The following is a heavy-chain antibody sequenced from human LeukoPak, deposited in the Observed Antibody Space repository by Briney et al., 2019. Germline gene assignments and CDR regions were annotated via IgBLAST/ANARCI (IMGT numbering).Heavy chain of an antibody. D-gene: IGHD3-3*01. CDR1: GFTFSSYA. CDR2: ISYDGSNK. J-gene: IGHJ4*02. CDR3: ATGRGRFLEWLVDY. Sequence: GGSLRLSCAASGFTFSSYAMHWVRQAPGKGLEWVAVISYDGSNKYYADSVKGRFTISRDNSKNTLYLQTNSLRAEDTAVYYCATGRGRFLEWLVDYWGQGTLVTVSS. V-gene: IGHV3-30-3*01.